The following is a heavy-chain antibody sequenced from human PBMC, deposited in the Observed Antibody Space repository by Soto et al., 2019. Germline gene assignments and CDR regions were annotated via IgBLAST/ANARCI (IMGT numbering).Heavy chain of an antibody. CDR3: ARDLNIDSGYDASRYFDL. CDR2: INWNGGST. D-gene: IGHD5-12*01. CDR1: GFTFDDYG. Sequence: EVQLVESGGGVVRPGGSLRLSCAASGFTFDDYGMSWVRQAPGKGLEWVSGINWNGGSTGYADSVKGRFTISRDNAKNSLYLQMNSLRAEDTALYLCARDLNIDSGYDASRYFDLWGRGTLVTVSS. V-gene: IGHV3-20*01. J-gene: IGHJ2*01.